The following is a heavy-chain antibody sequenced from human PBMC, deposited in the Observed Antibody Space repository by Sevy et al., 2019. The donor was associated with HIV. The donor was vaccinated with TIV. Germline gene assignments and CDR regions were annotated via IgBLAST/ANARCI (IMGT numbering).Heavy chain of an antibody. D-gene: IGHD2-15*01. CDR2: INHSGGT. V-gene: IGHV4-34*01. CDR3: ARHCTGSSCSHAFDI. Sequence: SETLSLTCAVYGGSFSGYYWSWIRQPPGKGLEWIGEINHSGGTNYNPSLKSRVTISVDTSKNPFSLKLNSVGAADTAVYYCARHCTGSSCSHAFDIWGQGTMVTVSS. J-gene: IGHJ3*02. CDR1: GGSFSGYY.